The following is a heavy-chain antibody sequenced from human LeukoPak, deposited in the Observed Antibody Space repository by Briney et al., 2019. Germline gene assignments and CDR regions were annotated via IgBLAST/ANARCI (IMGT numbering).Heavy chain of an antibody. CDR3: ARSAAGRIVATFDY. Sequence: PGGSLRLSCAASGFTFSSNAMHWVRQAPGKGLEWVAIISYDGSNKYYADSVKGRFTISRDKSKNTLYLQMNSLRGEDTAVYYCARSAAGRIVATFDYWGQGTLVTVSS. CDR1: GFTFSSNA. V-gene: IGHV3-30*04. D-gene: IGHD5-12*01. CDR2: ISYDGSNK. J-gene: IGHJ4*02.